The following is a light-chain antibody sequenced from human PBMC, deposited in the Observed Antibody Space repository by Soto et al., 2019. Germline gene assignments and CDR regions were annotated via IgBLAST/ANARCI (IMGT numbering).Light chain of an antibody. V-gene: IGKV1-5*03. J-gene: IGKJ1*01. CDR2: KAS. CDR1: QSISSW. Sequence: DIQMTQSPSTLSASAGDRVTITCRASQSISSWLAWYQQKPGTAPKLLIYKASTLQSGVPSRFSGSGSGTEFPLTISRLQPDYSANYYCQQYNDNWTFGQGTKGEIK. CDR3: QQYNDNWT.